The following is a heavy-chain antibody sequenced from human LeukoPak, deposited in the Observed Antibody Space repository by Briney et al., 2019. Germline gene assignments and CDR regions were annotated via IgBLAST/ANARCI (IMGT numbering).Heavy chain of an antibody. CDR1: GYTFTSYY. V-gene: IGHV1-46*01. CDR2: INPSGASGGST. Sequence: EASVKVSCKASGYTFTSYYLHWVRQAPGQGLEWMGIINPSGASGGSTNYAQKFQGRITMTRDTSTSTVYMELSSLRSEDTAVYYCARIYDSSGYYGYWGQGTLVTVS. J-gene: IGHJ4*02. D-gene: IGHD3-22*01. CDR3: ARIYDSSGYYGY.